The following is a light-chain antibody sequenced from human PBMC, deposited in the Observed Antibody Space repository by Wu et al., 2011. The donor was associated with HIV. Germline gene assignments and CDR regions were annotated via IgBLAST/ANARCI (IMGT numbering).Light chain of an antibody. CDR1: QSISTY. V-gene: IGKV3-11*01. CDR3: QQRSNWPST. Sequence: EIVLTQSPATLSLSPGERATLSCRSSQSISTYLAWYQHKPGQAPRLLIYDASTRATGIPARFSGSGSGTDFTLTINSLEPEDFAVYYCQQRSNWPSTFGQGTKLDDQT. J-gene: IGKJ2*01. CDR2: DAS.